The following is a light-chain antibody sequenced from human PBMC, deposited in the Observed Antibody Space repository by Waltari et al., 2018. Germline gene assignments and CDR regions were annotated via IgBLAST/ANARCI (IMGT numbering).Light chain of an antibody. Sequence: SSELTQPLSVSVSPGQTARIPCSGDALPNQYASWYQKKPGQAALLVIFKDSERPSLIPERFSGSSSGTVVALTISGVQAEDEADYFCQSADSTGTHRFFGGGTKLTVL. CDR2: KDS. CDR1: ALPNQY. V-gene: IGLV3-25*03. CDR3: QSADSTGTHRF. J-gene: IGLJ2*01.